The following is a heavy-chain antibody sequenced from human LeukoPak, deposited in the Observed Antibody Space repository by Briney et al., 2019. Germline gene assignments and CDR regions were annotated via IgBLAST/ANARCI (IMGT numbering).Heavy chain of an antibody. CDR2: LSWDRANI. CDR1: GFTFHDYA. CDR3: ARSAYYYDSSGSPFDF. Sequence: PGGSLRLSCAASGFTFHDYAMLGVRQAPGQAVEGVSGLSWDRANIGSADSVKGRFTISRDNAQNSVYIQMKSVRVEDAPLYYCARSAYYYDSSGSPFDFWGQGTLVTVSS. V-gene: IGHV3-9*01. D-gene: IGHD3-22*01. J-gene: IGHJ4*02.